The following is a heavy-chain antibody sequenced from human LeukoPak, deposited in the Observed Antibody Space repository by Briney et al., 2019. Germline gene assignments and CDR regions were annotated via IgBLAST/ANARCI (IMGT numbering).Heavy chain of an antibody. CDR1: GFTFSSFW. V-gene: IGHV3-7*01. D-gene: IGHD1-26*01. CDR2: IKRDGSGT. J-gene: IGHJ4*02. Sequence: GGSLRLSCVASGFTFSSFWMTWVRQAAGKGLEWVANIKRDGSGTNYVDSVKGRFTISRDNAKNSLYLQMNSLRAEDTAVYYCARDGTYGPVDYWGQGTLVTVSS. CDR3: ARDGTYGPVDY.